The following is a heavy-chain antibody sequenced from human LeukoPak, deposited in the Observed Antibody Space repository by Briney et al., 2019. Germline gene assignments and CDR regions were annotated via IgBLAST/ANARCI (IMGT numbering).Heavy chain of an antibody. Sequence: PGGSLRLSCAASGFTFRNYAMHWVRQAPGRGLEWVAVIRSDGSEEYYGDSAKGRFIVSRDNSRDTLHLLMNNLRDEDTAVYYCAREAGYSSSWYYWGQGTLVTVSS. CDR3: AREAGYSSSWYY. J-gene: IGHJ4*02. CDR2: IRSDGSEE. CDR1: GFTFRNYA. D-gene: IGHD6-13*01. V-gene: IGHV3-33*01.